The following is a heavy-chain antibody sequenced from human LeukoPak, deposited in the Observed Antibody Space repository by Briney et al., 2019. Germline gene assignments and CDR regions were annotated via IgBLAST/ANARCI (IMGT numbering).Heavy chain of an antibody. CDR1: GGSISSYY. CDR3: ARTTEGGYTYGYFYYYYMDV. V-gene: IGHV4-59*01. CDR2: IYYSGST. J-gene: IGHJ6*03. Sequence: SETLSLTCTVSGGSISSYYWSWIRQPPGKGLEWIGYIYYSGSTNYNPSLKSRVTISVDTSKNQLSLTSVTAADTAVYYCARTTEGGYTYGYFYYYYMDVWGKGTTVTISS. D-gene: IGHD5-18*01.